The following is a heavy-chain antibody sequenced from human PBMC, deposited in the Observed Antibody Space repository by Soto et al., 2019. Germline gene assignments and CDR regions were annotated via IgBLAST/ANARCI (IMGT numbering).Heavy chain of an antibody. CDR2: ISWNSGNI. CDR1: GFSFDGDA. CDR3: VKASTYSSSQGWFDP. V-gene: IGHV3-9*01. Sequence: PGGSLRLSXAASGFSFDGDAMNWVRQPPGKGLEWVSGISWNSGNIDYADSVKGRFTISRDNAKNSLYLQMNSLRAEDTALYYCVKASTYSSSQGWFDPWGQGTMVTVSS. D-gene: IGHD6-6*01. J-gene: IGHJ5*02.